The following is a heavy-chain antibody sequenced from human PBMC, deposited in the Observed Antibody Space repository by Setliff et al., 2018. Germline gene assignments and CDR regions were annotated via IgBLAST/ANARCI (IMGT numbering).Heavy chain of an antibody. D-gene: IGHD3-3*01. CDR3: ARGISFHLEWLL. CDR2: INHSGST. J-gene: IGHJ4*02. V-gene: IGHV4-34*01. CDR1: GGSFSGYY. Sequence: SETLSLTCAVYGGSFSGYYWSWIRQPPGKGLEWIGEINHSGSTNYNPSLKSRVTISVDTSKNQFSLTLSSVTAADTAVYYCARGISFHLEWLLWGQGTLVTVSS.